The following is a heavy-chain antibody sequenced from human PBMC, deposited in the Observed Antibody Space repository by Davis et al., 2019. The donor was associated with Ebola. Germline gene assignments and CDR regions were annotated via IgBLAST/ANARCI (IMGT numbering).Heavy chain of an antibody. J-gene: IGHJ6*02. CDR1: GFTFDNYA. CDR2: ISWNSGSI. Sequence: SLKISCAASGFTFDNYAMHWVRQAPGKGLEWVSGISWNSGSIGYADSVKGRFTISRDNAKNSLYLQMNSLRAEDTALYYCAKDMGCTNGVCYTYYYGMDVWGQGTTVTVSS. D-gene: IGHD2-8*01. CDR3: AKDMGCTNGVCYTYYYGMDV. V-gene: IGHV3-9*01.